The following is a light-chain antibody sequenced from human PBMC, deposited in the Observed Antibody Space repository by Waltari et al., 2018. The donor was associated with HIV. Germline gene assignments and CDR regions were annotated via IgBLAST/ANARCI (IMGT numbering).Light chain of an antibody. CDR2: DDS. CDR3: QVWISGGDPGV. V-gene: IGLV3-21*02. J-gene: IGLJ3*02. Sequence: SYVLTQPPSVSVAPGQTARITCGGNNVGTKSVHWYQQKPGQAPVLVVYDDSERPSGFPRRFPAPNSGNTPTRTISRVGAGEEAAYLGQVWISGGDPGVFGGGTKLTVL. CDR1: NVGTKS.